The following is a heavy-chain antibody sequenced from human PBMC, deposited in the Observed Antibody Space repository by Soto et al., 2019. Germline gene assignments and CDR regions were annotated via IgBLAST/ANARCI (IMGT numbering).Heavy chain of an antibody. CDR2: ISGYTGNA. CDR1: GYTFTTYYG. D-gene: IGHD3-10*01. Sequence: ASVKVSCKASGYTFTTYYGINWVRQAPGQGLEWMGCISGYTGNAHYSPKVQGRVTMTTDTSTTTAYMELSSLTSDDTALYYCATGGGALDVWGQGTMVTVSS. V-gene: IGHV1-18*01. J-gene: IGHJ3*01. CDR3: ATGGGALDV.